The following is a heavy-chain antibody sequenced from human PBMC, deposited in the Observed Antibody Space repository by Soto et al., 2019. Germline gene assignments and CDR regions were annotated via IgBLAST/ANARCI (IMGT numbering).Heavy chain of an antibody. J-gene: IGHJ4*02. D-gene: IGHD4-17*01. CDR3: ARDGYGDYGY. Sequence: QVQLVQSGAEVKKPGTSVKVSCKASGYTFTSNGISWVRRAPGQGLEWMGWISTYNGNTNYAQKLQGRVTMTRDTSTSIAYMELRDLRSVETAVYYCARDGYGDYGYWGQGSLVNVSS. CDR2: ISTYNGNT. CDR1: GYTFTSNG. V-gene: IGHV1-18*01.